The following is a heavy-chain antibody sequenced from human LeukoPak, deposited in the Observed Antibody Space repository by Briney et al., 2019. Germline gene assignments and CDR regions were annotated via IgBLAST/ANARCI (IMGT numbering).Heavy chain of an antibody. CDR1: GVTFSSYC. J-gene: IGHJ4*02. V-gene: IGHV3-74*01. CDR2: INSDGSST. D-gene: IGHD1-26*01. Sequence: PGGSLRLSCAASGVTFSSYCMHEARQAPSKGLLWVSRINSDGSSTSYADSVKGRFTISRDNAKNTLYLQMNSLRAEDTAVYYCARVPDSGSAIDYWGQGTLVTVSS. CDR3: ARVPDSGSAIDY.